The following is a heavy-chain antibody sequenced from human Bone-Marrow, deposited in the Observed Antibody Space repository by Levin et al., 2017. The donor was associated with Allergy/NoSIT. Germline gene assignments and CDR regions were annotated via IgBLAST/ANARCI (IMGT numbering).Heavy chain of an antibody. CDR2: IYHGGRT. CDR3: ARDPLDYGTNSGNY. J-gene: IGHJ4*02. Sequence: SETLSLTCTVSGGSISSSTWWSSVRQSPGKGLEWIGEIYHGGRTNYNPSLKSRVSMSVDKSKSQFSLKLSSVTAADTAVYYCARDPLDYGTNSGNYWGQGTLVTVSS. V-gene: IGHV4-4*02. CDR1: GGSISSSTW. D-gene: IGHD4-17*01.